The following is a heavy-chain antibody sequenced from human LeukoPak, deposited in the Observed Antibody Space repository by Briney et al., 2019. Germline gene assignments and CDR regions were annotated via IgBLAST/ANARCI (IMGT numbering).Heavy chain of an antibody. CDR2: TSAYNGNT. J-gene: IGHJ4*02. V-gene: IGHV1-18*01. Sequence: ASVKVSCKASGYTFTSYGISWVRQAPGQGLEWMGWTSAYNGNTDYAQKLQGRVTMTTDTSTSTAYMELRSLRSDDTAVYYCARVPYMNDLPPPLFDYWGQGTLVTVSS. CDR3: ARVPYMNDLPPPLFDY. D-gene: IGHD2-2*02. CDR1: GYTFTSYG.